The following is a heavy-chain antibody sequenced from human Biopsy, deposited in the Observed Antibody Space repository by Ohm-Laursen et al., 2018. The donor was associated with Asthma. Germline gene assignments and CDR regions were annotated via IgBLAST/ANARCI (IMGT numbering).Heavy chain of an antibody. CDR1: GFTFADYG. CDR3: GRDMGGFGSGWFPVEF. V-gene: IGHV3-20*01. D-gene: IGHD6-19*01. CDR2: INWNGGST. Sequence: SLRLSCAASGFTFADYGMSWVRHAPGKGLDWVSGINWNGGSTGYADSVKGRFTISRDNAKNSLYLQMNSLRAEDTALYNCGRDMGGFGSGWFPVEFWGQGTLVTVSS. J-gene: IGHJ4*02.